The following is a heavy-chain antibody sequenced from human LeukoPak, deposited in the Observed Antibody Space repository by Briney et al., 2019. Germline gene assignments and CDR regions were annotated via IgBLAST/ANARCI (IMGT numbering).Heavy chain of an antibody. V-gene: IGHV1-46*01. D-gene: IGHD2-21*02. CDR3: ARVPARRVVTTPTYFDY. J-gene: IGHJ4*02. Sequence: ASVKVSCRAFGCTFTSNYMHWVRQAPGQGPEWMGVISPSGGSTTYAQKFQGRVTLTRDMSTSTDYLELSSLRSEDTAVYYCARVPARRVVTTPTYFDYWGQGTLVTVSS. CDR1: GCTFTSNY. CDR2: ISPSGGST.